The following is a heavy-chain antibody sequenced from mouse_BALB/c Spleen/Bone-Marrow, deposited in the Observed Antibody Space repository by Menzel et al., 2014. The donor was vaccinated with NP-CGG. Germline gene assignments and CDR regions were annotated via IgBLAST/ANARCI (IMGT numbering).Heavy chain of an antibody. CDR3: ARYNYGSSQFAY. CDR2: IDPANGNT. Sequence: VQLKESGAELVKPGASVKLSCTASGFNIKDTYMHWVKQRPEQGLEWIGRIDPANGNTKYDPKFQGKATITAGTSSNTAYLQLSSLTSEDTAAYYCARYNYGSSQFAYWGQGTLVTVSA. CDR1: GFNIKDTY. D-gene: IGHD1-1*01. V-gene: IGHV14-3*02. J-gene: IGHJ3*01.